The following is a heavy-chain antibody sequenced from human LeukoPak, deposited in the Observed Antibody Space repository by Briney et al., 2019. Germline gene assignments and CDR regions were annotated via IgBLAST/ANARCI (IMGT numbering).Heavy chain of an antibody. J-gene: IGHJ5*02. CDR3: ARPYDFRFDP. Sequence: RPSETLSLTCTGSGGSISSSRYYWGWIRQPPGKGLEWIGSIYYSGSTYYHPSLKSRVTISVDTSKNQFSLKLSSVTAADTAVYYCARPYDFRFDPWGQGTLVTVSS. D-gene: IGHD3-3*01. CDR2: IYYSGST. V-gene: IGHV4-39*01. CDR1: GGSISSSRYY.